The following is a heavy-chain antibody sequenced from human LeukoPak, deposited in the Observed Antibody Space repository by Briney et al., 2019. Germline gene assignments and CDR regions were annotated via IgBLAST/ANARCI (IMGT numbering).Heavy chain of an antibody. CDR2: ISSSSSTI. V-gene: IGHV3-48*04. Sequence: GGSLRLSCAASGFTFSSYAMSWVRQAPGKGLEWVSYISSSSSTIYYADSVKGRFTISRDNAKNSLYLQMNSLRAEDTAVYYCARGKDYYDSRRRLDYWGQGTLVTVSS. J-gene: IGHJ4*02. CDR1: GFTFSSYA. CDR3: ARGKDYYDSRRRLDY. D-gene: IGHD3-22*01.